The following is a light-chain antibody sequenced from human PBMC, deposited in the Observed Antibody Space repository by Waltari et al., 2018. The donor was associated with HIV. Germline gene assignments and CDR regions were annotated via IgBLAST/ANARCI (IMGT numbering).Light chain of an antibody. CDR1: NSNLGTNS. J-gene: IGLJ3*02. CDR3: ATGDDSLIWV. V-gene: IGLV1-47*01. Sequence: QPVLTPPPPASGTPRHEVTISFSGSNSNLGTNSFNWYQPRPGKAPQRLLYKNNRRPAAIPDRFSGSSSGTSASLAISGFRSEDEADYYCATGDDSLIWVFGGGTKLTVL. CDR2: KNN.